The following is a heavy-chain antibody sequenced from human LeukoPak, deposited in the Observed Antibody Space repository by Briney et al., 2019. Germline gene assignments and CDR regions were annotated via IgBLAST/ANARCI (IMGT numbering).Heavy chain of an antibody. CDR3: AKRLLTGIAAADWFDP. CDR2: IKEDGTEK. V-gene: IGHV3-7*03. CDR1: GFIFTDYW. Sequence: GGSLRLSCAASGFIFTDYWMYWVRQAPGKGLAWVANIKEDGTEKNYVDSVKGRFTISRDNAKNTLYLQMNSLRAEDTAVYYCAKRLLTGIAAADWFDPWGQGTLVTVSS. J-gene: IGHJ5*02. D-gene: IGHD6-13*01.